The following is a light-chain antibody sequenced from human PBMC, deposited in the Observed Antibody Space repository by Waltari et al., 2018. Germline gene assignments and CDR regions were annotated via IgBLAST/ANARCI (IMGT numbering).Light chain of an antibody. J-gene: IGKJ4*01. CDR2: GVS. CDR3: QQYDASPLT. Sequence: ETVLTQSPATLSVSPGERVTLSCRASQSVSTNLAWYQQKPGQAPRLLIYGVSTRATGIPGRFSGSGSGTEFTLTISSLQAEDEAVYYCQQYDASPLTFGGGTKVEIK. V-gene: IGKV3D-15*01. CDR1: QSVSTN.